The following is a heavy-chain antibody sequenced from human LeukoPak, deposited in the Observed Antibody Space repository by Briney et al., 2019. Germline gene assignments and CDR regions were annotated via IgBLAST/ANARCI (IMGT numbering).Heavy chain of an antibody. CDR3: ARGRGADYGGNSGYFDY. CDR2: IWYDGSNK. D-gene: IGHD4-23*01. Sequence: GGSLRLSCAASGFTLSGFGMHWVRQAPGKGLEWVAVIWYDGSNKYYADSVKGRFTISRDNPKNTLYVQMNSLRAEDTAVYYCARGRGADYGGNSGYFDYWGQGTSVTVSS. CDR1: GFTLSGFG. J-gene: IGHJ4*02. V-gene: IGHV3-33*01.